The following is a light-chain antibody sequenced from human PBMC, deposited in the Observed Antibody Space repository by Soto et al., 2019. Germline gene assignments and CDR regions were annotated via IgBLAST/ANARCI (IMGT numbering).Light chain of an antibody. CDR1: ESISTN. CDR3: QQYRNWPPMYT. V-gene: IGKV3-15*01. Sequence: EGLMTQSPATLSVSPGERVTLSCRASESISTNLAWYQQKPGQAPRLLISGASTRATGIPARSSRSGSGTEFSLRISRLQSEDSAVYLCQQYRNWPPMYTFGQGTKLQIK. CDR2: GAS. J-gene: IGKJ2*01.